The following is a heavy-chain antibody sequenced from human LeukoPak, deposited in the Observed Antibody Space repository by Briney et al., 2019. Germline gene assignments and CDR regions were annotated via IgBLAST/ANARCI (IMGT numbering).Heavy chain of an antibody. J-gene: IGHJ4*02. D-gene: IGHD7-27*01. CDR3: ALTGDLFDY. V-gene: IGHV1-2*02. CDR2: INPTTGGT. CDR1: GYSFTGYY. Sequence: GASVKVSCKASGYSFTGYYMHWVRQAPGQGLEWVGWINPTTGGTNYAQKFQGRVTVTRDTSISTAYMELASLRSDDTAVYYCALTGDLFDYWGQGTLVTVSS.